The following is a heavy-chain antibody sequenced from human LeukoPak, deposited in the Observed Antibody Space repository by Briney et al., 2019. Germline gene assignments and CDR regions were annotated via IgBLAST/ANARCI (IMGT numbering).Heavy chain of an antibody. V-gene: IGHV3-21*01. Sequence: GGSLRLSCAASGFTFGDYSMNWVRQAPGKGLEWVSFISSSSGYIFYADSMKGRFTISRDNFESTLYLQMNSLRPDDTAAYYCANGRVEATDTSLDFWGQGTLVTVSS. J-gene: IGHJ4*02. CDR2: ISSSSGYI. CDR3: ANGRVEATDTSLDF. CDR1: GFTFGDYS. D-gene: IGHD1-26*01.